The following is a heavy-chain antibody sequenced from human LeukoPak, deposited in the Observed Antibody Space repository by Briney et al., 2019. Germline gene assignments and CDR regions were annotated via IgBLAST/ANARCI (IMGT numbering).Heavy chain of an antibody. D-gene: IGHD4-17*01. J-gene: IGHJ4*02. CDR2: ISGSGGST. V-gene: IGHV3-23*01. Sequence: GGSLRLSCAASGFTFSSYAMSWVRQAPGKGLEWVSAISGSGGSTYYADSVKGRFTISRDNSKNTLYLQMNSLKTEDTAVYYCTTEDAYGDYYFDYWGQGTLVTVSS. CDR3: TTEDAYGDYYFDY. CDR1: GFTFSSYA.